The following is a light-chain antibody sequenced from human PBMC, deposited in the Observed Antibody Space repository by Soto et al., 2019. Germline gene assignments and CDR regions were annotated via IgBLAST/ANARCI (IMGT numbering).Light chain of an antibody. CDR3: QHHNSYSQT. V-gene: IGKV1-5*01. Sequence: DIQLTQSAPTLSASVGDRVTITCRASQSIRYYLAWYQQMPGKAPKLLIYGASSLQSGVPSRFSGSGSGTDFTLTISSLQPGDFATYFCQHHNSYSQTFGQGTKVEIK. CDR2: GAS. J-gene: IGKJ1*01. CDR1: QSIRYY.